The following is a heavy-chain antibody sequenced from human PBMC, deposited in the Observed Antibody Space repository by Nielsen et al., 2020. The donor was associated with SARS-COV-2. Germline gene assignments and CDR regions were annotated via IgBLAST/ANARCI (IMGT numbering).Heavy chain of an antibody. CDR3: ARGGSYGSGSQTHLGMDV. D-gene: IGHD3-10*01. Sequence: ASVLVSCKASGYTFTSYYMHWVRQAAGKGLEWMGIINPRGGSTRYAQKFQGRVTMTRDTSTRTVYMELSSLRSEDTAVYYCARGGSYGSGSQTHLGMDVWGQGTTVTVSS. CDR2: INPRGGST. V-gene: IGHV1-46*01. CDR1: GYTFTSYY. J-gene: IGHJ6*02.